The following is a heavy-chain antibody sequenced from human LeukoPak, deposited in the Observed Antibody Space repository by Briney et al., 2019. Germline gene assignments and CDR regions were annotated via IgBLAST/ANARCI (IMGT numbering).Heavy chain of an antibody. CDR1: GGSISSSSYY. CDR2: INHSGST. Sequence: SETLSLTCTVSGGSISSSSYYWGWIRQPPGKGLEWIGEINHSGSTNYNPSLKSRVAISVDTSKNQFSLKLSSVTAADTAVYYCAICSGSGYAYYYYYMDVWGKGTTVTVSS. D-gene: IGHD5-12*01. CDR3: AICSGSGYAYYYYYMDV. V-gene: IGHV4-39*07. J-gene: IGHJ6*03.